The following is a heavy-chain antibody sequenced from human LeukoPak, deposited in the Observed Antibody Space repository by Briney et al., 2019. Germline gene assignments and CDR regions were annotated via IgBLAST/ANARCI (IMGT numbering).Heavy chain of an antibody. J-gene: IGHJ4*02. CDR2: ISGSGGST. CDR1: GFTFSSFA. D-gene: IGHD6-13*01. CDR3: AREEAIAAAGTFFDY. Sequence: GGSLRLSCAASGFTFSSFALSWVRQAPGKGLEWVSAISGSGGSTYYADSVKGRFAISRDSSKNILYLQMNSLRAEDTAVYYCAREEAIAAAGTFFDYWGQGTLVTVSS. V-gene: IGHV3-23*01.